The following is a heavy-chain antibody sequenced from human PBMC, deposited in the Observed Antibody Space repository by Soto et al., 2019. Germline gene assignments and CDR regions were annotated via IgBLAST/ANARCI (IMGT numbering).Heavy chain of an antibody. CDR3: TTYYYDSSGYYSPRTG. V-gene: IGHV3-15*01. J-gene: IGHJ4*02. D-gene: IGHD3-22*01. CDR1: GFTFSNAW. CDR2: IKSKTDGGTT. Sequence: GGSLRLSCAASGFTFSNAWMSWVRQAPGKGLEWVGRIKSKTDGGTTDYAAPVKGRFTISRDDSKNTLYLQMNSLKTEDTAVYYCTTYYYDSSGYYSPRTGWGQGXLVTVSS.